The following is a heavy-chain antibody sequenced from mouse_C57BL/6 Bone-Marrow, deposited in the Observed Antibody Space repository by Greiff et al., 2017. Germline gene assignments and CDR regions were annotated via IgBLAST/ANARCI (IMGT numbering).Heavy chain of an antibody. CDR2: ISPSSGGT. D-gene: IGHD1-1*01. Sequence: VQLQQPGTELVQPWASVKLSCKASGYTFTSYWVHWVQQRPGQGLEWIGDISPSSGGTNYTAKIKSQATLTVDTSSSPAYMQLSRLPSEDSSVYYCARHGTLLAYWGQGTLVTVSA. J-gene: IGHJ3*01. V-gene: IGHV1-53*01. CDR1: GYTFTSYW. CDR3: ARHGTLLAY.